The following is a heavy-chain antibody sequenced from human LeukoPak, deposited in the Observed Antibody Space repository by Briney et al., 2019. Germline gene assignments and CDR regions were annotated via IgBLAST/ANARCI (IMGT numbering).Heavy chain of an antibody. CDR3: AIMHGYYDGSGYWVQ. V-gene: IGHV3-23*01. CDR1: GFTFGGYG. CDR2: ITPNADRT. D-gene: IGHD3-22*01. Sequence: GRSLRLSCAASGFTFGGYGMSWVRQAPGKGLEWVSFITPNADRTSYADCVEGRFTISRDNPRNTLYMQMNSLRDEDTAIYYCAIMHGYYDGSGYWVQWGQGTLVTVSS. J-gene: IGHJ1*01.